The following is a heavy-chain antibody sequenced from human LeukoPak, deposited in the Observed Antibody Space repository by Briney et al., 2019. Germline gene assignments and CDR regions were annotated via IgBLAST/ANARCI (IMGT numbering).Heavy chain of an antibody. CDR1: GYTFTSYG. D-gene: IGHD3-10*01. CDR3: ARCGSGSGSSHYYYYGMDV. Sequence: ASVKVSCKASGYTFTSYGISWVRQAPGQGLEWMGWISAYNGNTNYAQKPQGRVTMTTDTSTSTAYMELRSLRSDDTAVYYCARCGSGSGSSHYYYYGMDVWGQGTTVTVSS. V-gene: IGHV1-18*01. J-gene: IGHJ6*02. CDR2: ISAYNGNT.